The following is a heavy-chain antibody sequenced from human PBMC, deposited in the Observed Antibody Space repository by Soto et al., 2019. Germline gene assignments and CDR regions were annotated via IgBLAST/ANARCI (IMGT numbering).Heavy chain of an antibody. V-gene: IGHV3-48*02. D-gene: IGHD2-15*01. Sequence: EVQLVESGGGLVQPGGSLRLSCAASGFTFSSYSMNWVRQAPGKGLAWISYISSGSSTIYYAESVKGRFTISRDNAKHSLYLKMNSLRDADTAVYYCAARIISAAYWGQGTLVTVSS. CDR3: AARIISAAY. J-gene: IGHJ4*02. CDR1: GFTFSSYS. CDR2: ISSGSSTI.